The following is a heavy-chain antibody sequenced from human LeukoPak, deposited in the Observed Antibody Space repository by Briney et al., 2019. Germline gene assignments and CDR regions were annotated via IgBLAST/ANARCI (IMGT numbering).Heavy chain of an antibody. D-gene: IGHD6-19*01. CDR3: ARGLRYSTGWYYMDV. CDR1: GFTVSSNY. V-gene: IGHV3-53*01. J-gene: IGHJ6*03. CDR2: IYSGGST. Sequence: GGSLRLSCAASGFTVSSNYMNWVRQAPGKGLEWVSVIYSGGSTYYADSVKGRFTISRDNSKNTLYLQMNSLRAEDTAVYYCARGLRYSTGWYYMDVWGKGTTVTIS.